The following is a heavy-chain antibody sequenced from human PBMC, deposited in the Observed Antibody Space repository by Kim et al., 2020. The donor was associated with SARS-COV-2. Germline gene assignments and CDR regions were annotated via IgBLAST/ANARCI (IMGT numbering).Heavy chain of an antibody. J-gene: IGHJ1*01. V-gene: IGHV1-46*01. D-gene: IGHD6-13*01. CDR3: ARVGAAAEYFQH. Sequence: SYAQKFQGRVTMTRDTSTGTVYMELSSLGSEDTAVYYCARVGAAAEYFQHWGQGTLVTVSS.